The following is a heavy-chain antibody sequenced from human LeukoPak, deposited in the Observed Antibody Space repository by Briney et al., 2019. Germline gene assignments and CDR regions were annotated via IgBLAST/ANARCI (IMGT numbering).Heavy chain of an antibody. CDR1: GFTFSNYA. CDR2: ISYDGSHQ. Sequence: PGGSLRLSCAASGFTFSNYANQWVRQGPGKGLEWVEVISYDGSHQDYADSVKGRFTISRDNSKNTLYLHMNSLRAEDTAVYYCARGARRGDDYGGFFDYWGQGTLVTVSS. D-gene: IGHD4-23*01. J-gene: IGHJ4*02. V-gene: IGHV3-30*04. CDR3: ARGARRGDDYGGFFDY.